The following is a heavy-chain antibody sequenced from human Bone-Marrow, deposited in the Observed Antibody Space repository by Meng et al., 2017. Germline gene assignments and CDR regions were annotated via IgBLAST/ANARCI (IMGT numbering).Heavy chain of an antibody. CDR2: ISSSGSTI. D-gene: IGHD5-18*01. Sequence: LSLTCTVSGGSISSSSYYWGWIRQPPGKGLEWVSYISSSGSTIYYADSVKGRFTISRDNAKNSLYLQMNSLRAEDTAVYYCARDGGYSYGGFDYWGQGTLVTVSS. CDR1: GGSISSSSYY. V-gene: IGHV3-11*01. J-gene: IGHJ4*02. CDR3: ARDGGYSYGGFDY.